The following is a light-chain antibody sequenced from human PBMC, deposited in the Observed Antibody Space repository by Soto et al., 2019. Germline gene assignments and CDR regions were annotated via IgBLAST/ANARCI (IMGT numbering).Light chain of an antibody. CDR3: QQYGSSPWT. Sequence: EIVLTQSPGTLSLSPGERATLSCRASQSVSSSFLAWYQQKPGQAPRLLIYGASSRATGIPDRFSGSGSGTAFTLTINRLEPEDFAVYYCQQYGSSPWTFGQGTKVEIK. J-gene: IGKJ1*01. CDR1: QSVSSSF. V-gene: IGKV3-20*01. CDR2: GAS.